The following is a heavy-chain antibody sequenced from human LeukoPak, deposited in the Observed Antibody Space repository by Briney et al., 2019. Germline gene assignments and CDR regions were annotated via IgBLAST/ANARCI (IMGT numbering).Heavy chain of an antibody. Sequence: GASVKVSCKASGYTFTTYAIHWVRQAPGQRLEWMGGINAGIGNTKYSQKFQDRVTITRDTSASTAYMELSSLRSEDTAVYYCARAVVVVVAATPLFDPWGQGTLVTVSS. J-gene: IGHJ5*02. CDR2: INAGIGNT. V-gene: IGHV1-3*01. CDR3: ARAVVVVVAATPLFDP. D-gene: IGHD2-15*01. CDR1: GYTFTTYA.